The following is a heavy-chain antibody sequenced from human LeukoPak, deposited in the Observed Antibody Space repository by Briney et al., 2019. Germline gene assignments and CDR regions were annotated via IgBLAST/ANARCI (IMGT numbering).Heavy chain of an antibody. D-gene: IGHD6-13*01. CDR2: IYHSGST. J-gene: IGHJ5*02. CDR3: ARHTYSRSWYSWFDP. CDR1: GYSISSGYY. V-gene: IGHV4-38-2*01. Sequence: PSETLSLTCAVSGYSISSGYYCGWIRQPPGKGLEWIGSIYHSGSTYYNPSLKSRVTISVDTSKNQFSLKLSSVTAADTAVYYCARHTYSRSWYSWFDPWGQGTLVTVSS.